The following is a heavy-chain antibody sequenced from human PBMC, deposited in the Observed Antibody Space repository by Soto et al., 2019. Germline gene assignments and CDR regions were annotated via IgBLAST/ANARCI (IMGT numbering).Heavy chain of an antibody. Sequence: QITLKESGPTLVKPTQTLTLTCTFSGFSLSTSGVGVGWIRQPPGKALEWLALIYWNDDKRYSPSLKSRLTITKDNSKNQVVLTMTNMDPVDTATYYCAHVIAAAGTDWFDPWGQGTLVTVSS. D-gene: IGHD6-13*01. CDR2: IYWNDDK. V-gene: IGHV2-5*01. CDR1: GFSLSTSGVG. J-gene: IGHJ5*02. CDR3: AHVIAAAGTDWFDP.